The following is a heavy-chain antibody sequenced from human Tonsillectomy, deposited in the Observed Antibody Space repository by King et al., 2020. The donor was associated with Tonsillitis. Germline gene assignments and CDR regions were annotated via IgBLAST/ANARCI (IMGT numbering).Heavy chain of an antibody. CDR1: GFTFSSYT. CDR2: IYSGGSST. Sequence: VQLVESGGGLVQPGGSLRLSCAASGFTFSSYTMSWVRQAPGKGLEWVSVIYSGGSSTYYADSVKGRFTISRENYKNTLYLQMNSLRAEDTAVYYCAKIPGSYDYCDDGGYFDFKCRGTRVTVSA. D-gene: IGHD4-17*01. CDR3: AKIPGSYDYCDDGGYFDF. V-gene: IGHV3-23*03. J-gene: IGHJ4*02.